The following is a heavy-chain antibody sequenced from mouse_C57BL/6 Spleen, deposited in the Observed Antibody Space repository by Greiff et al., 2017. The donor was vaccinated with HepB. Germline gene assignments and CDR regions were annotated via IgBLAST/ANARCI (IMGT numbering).Heavy chain of an antibody. J-gene: IGHJ2*01. V-gene: IGHV1-59*01. CDR3: ARENYPCDY. Sequence: QVQLQQPGAELVRPGTSVKLSCKASGYTFTSYWMHWVKQRPGQGLEWIGVIDPSDSYTTYNQKFKGKATLTVDTSSSTAYMQLSSLTSEDSAVYYCARENYPCDYWGQGTTLTVSS. CDR2: IDPSDSYT. D-gene: IGHD1-1*01. CDR1: GYTFTSYW.